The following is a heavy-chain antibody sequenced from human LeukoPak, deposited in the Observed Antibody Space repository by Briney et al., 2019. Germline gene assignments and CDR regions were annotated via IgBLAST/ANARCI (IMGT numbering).Heavy chain of an antibody. CDR2: IRDDGSTR. J-gene: IGHJ4*02. CDR3: AKVPHSWGLFDS. V-gene: IGHV3-30*02. D-gene: IGHD3-16*01. Sequence: GGSLRLSCAASGFTFSRYGLHWVRQAPGKGLGWVAFIRDDGSTRYYVDSVKGRFTVSRDNSKNTLYLQMDSLRTEDTAVYYCAKVPHSWGLFDSWGQGTLVTVSS. CDR1: GFTFSRYG.